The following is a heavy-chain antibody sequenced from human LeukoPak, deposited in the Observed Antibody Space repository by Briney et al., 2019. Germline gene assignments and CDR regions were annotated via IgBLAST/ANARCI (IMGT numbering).Heavy chain of an antibody. V-gene: IGHV1-8*01. CDR2: MNPNSGNT. D-gene: IGHD3-10*01. CDR3: ARTLWFGESFYGMDV. CDR1: GYTFTSYD. J-gene: IGHJ6*02. Sequence: ASVKVSCKAPGYTFTSYDINWVRQATGHGLEWMGWMNPNSGNTGYAQKFQGRVTMTRNTSISTAYMELSSLRSEDTAVYYCARTLWFGESFYGMDVWGQGTTVTVSS.